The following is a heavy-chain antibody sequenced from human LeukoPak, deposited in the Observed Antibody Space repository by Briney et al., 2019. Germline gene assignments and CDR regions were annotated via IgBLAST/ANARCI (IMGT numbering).Heavy chain of an antibody. CDR3: ARHFPPSNIVLMVYAGMDAFDI. D-gene: IGHD2-8*01. V-gene: IGHV4-61*01. CDR1: GDSVSSDSYY. Sequence: SETLSLTCTVSGDSVSSDSYYWSWIRQPPGKGLEWIGYIYYSGNTKYSPSLKSRVTISVDTSKNQFSLKLSSVTAADTAVFYCARHFPPSNIVLMVYAGMDAFDIWGQGTMVTVSS. CDR2: IYYSGNT. J-gene: IGHJ3*02.